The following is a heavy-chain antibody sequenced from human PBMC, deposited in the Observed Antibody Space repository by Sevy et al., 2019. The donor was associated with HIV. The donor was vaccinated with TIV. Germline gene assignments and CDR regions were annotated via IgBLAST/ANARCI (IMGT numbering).Heavy chain of an antibody. CDR1: GDSISSNNYY. V-gene: IGHV4-39*01. CDR3: AGSYYNFWNGYYNPFDS. D-gene: IGHD3-3*01. J-gene: IGHJ4*02. CDR2: VYYTGTT. Sequence: SETLSLTCAVSGDSISSNNYYWGWIRQSPGQGLEWIGIVYYTGTTYYNPSLKSRVTISVDTSKSQFSLRLSSVTAADTAVYFCAGSYYNFWNGYYNPFDSWGQGTLVTVSS.